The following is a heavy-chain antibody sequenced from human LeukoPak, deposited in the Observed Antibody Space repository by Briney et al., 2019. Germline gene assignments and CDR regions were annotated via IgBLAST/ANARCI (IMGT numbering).Heavy chain of an antibody. CDR3: ALVPAAIRGYYYYGMDV. Sequence: GGSLRLSCAASGFTFDDYAMHWVRQAPGEGLEWVSGISWNSGSIGYADSVKGRFTISRDNTKNSLYLQMNSLRAEDTALYYCALVPAAIRGYYYYGMDVWGQGTTVTVSS. CDR2: ISWNSGSI. D-gene: IGHD2-2*02. CDR1: GFTFDDYA. J-gene: IGHJ6*02. V-gene: IGHV3-9*01.